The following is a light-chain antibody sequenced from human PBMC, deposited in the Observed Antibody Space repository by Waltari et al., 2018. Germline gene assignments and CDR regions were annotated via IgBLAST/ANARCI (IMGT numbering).Light chain of an antibody. CDR1: QSVRNS. Sequence: ESVLTQSPATLSLSPGERATLSCRAGQSVRNSLAWYQQTPGQAPRPLTYDPSTRATGTPARFSGSGSGTDFTLTISSLESEDFAVYYCQQRTNWLFGGGTK. V-gene: IGKV3-11*01. J-gene: IGKJ4*01. CDR2: DPS. CDR3: QQRTNWL.